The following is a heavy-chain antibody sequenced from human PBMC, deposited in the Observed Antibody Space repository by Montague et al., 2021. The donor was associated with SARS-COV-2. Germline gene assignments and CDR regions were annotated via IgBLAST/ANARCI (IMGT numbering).Heavy chain of an antibody. J-gene: IGHJ3*02. CDR3: ARGSGWMGNAFDI. CDR1: GGSISSYY. Sequence: SETLSLTCTVSGGSISSYYWSWTRQPPGKGLEWIGYIYYSGSTNYNPSLRSRVTISVDTSKNQFSLKLSSVTAADTAVYYCARGSGWMGNAFDIWGQRTMVTVSS. D-gene: IGHD6-19*01. CDR2: IYYSGST. V-gene: IGHV4-59*01.